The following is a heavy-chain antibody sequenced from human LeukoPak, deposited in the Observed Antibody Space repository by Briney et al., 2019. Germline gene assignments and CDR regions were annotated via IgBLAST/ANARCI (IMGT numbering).Heavy chain of an antibody. CDR1: GGTFSSYA. CDR2: IIPIFGTA. J-gene: IGHJ4*02. D-gene: IGHD6-13*01. Sequence: SVKVSCKASGGTFSSYAISWVRQAPGQGLEWMGGIIPIFGTANYAHKFQGRVTITADKSTSTAYMELSSLRSEDTAVYYCARSQQLVRRYFDYWGQGTLVTVSS. V-gene: IGHV1-69*06. CDR3: ARSQQLVRRYFDY.